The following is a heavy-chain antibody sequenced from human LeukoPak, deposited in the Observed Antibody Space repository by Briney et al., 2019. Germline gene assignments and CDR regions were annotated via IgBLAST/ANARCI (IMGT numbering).Heavy chain of an antibody. V-gene: IGHV4-34*01. CDR2: INHSGSA. CDR3: ARRYVDTPMVVFDS. Sequence: SETLSLTCAVYGGSFSGYYWNWIRQPPGKGLEWIGEINHSGSANYNPSLKSRVTISVDTSKNQFSLKLSSVTAADTAVYYCARRYVDTPMVVFDSWGQGTLVTVSS. CDR1: GGSFSGYY. D-gene: IGHD5-18*01. J-gene: IGHJ4*02.